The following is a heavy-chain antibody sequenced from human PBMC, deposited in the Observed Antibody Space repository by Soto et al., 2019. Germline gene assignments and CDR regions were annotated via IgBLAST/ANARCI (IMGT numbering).Heavy chain of an antibody. CDR3: ARERVEGSSSWYTHNWFDP. J-gene: IGHJ5*02. Sequence: QVQLQESGPGLVKPSQTLSLTCTVSGGSISSGGYYWSWIRQHPGKGLEWIGYIYYSGSTYYNPSLKGRVTRSVDTSKNQSYLKLSSVTAADTAVYYCARERVEGSSSWYTHNWFDPWGQGTLVTVSS. D-gene: IGHD6-13*01. CDR1: GGSISSGGYY. CDR2: IYYSGST. V-gene: IGHV4-31*03.